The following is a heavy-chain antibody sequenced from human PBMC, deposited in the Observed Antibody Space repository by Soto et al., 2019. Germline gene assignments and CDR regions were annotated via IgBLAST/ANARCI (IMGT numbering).Heavy chain of an antibody. J-gene: IGHJ3*02. V-gene: IGHV3-23*01. CDR3: AKHRNAGYDAFDI. Sequence: GGSLRLSCAASGFTFSSYAMSWVRQAPGRGLEWVSAIGDSGGSTYYAESVKGRFTISRDNSKNMLYLQMNSLRAEDTAVYYCAKHRNAGYDAFDIWVQGTMVTVSS. CDR2: IGDSGGST. CDR1: GFTFSSYA. D-gene: IGHD1-1*01.